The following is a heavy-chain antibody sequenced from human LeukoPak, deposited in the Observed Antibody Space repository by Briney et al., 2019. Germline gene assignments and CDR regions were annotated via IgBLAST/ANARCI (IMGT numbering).Heavy chain of an antibody. D-gene: IGHD2-2*01. CDR1: GFTFSSYS. CDR3: ATPSSTSCCYFDY. CDR2: ISSSSSYI. J-gene: IGHJ4*02. Sequence: PGGSLRFSCAASGFTFSSYSMNWVRQAPGKGLEGVSSISSSSSYIYYADSVKGRFTISRDNAKNSLYLQMNSLRAEDTAVYYCATPSSTSCCYFDYWGQGTLVTVSS. V-gene: IGHV3-21*01.